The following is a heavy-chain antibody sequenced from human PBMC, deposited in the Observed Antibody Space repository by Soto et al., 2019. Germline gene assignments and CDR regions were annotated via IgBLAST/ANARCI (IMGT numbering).Heavy chain of an antibody. J-gene: IGHJ1*01. CDR2: ISAYNGNT. Sequence: GASVKVSCKASGYTFTSYGISWGRQAPGQGLEWMGWISAYNGNTNYAQKLQGRVTMTTDTSTSTAYMELRSLRSDDTAVYYCARAHDFWSGYYTAEYFQHWGQGTLVTVSS. V-gene: IGHV1-18*01. D-gene: IGHD3-3*01. CDR1: GYTFTSYG. CDR3: ARAHDFWSGYYTAEYFQH.